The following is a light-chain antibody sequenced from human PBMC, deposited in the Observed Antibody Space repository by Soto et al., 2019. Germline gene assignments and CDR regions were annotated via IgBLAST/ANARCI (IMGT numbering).Light chain of an antibody. CDR2: EVN. V-gene: IGLV2-23*02. J-gene: IGLJ2*01. Sequence: QSALTQPASVSGSPGQSITISCTGTNGDVGSYDLVSWYQQYPGKAPKLIIYEVNKRPSGVSNRFSGAKSGNTASLTIYGLQTEDEADYDCCSYAGGNTLIFGGGTKVTVL. CDR3: CSYAGGNTLI. CDR1: NGDVGSYDL.